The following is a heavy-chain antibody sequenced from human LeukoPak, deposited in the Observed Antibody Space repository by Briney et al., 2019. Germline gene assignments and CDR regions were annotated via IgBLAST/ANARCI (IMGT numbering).Heavy chain of an antibody. CDR2: IYPGDSDI. CDR1: GYSFSSYW. V-gene: IGHV5-51*01. CDR3: ARHGLYRDIVSTLK. J-gene: IGHJ4*02. D-gene: IGHD5/OR15-5a*01. Sequence: GESLKISCKGSGYSFSSYWIGWVRQMPGKGLEWMGIIYPGDSDIRYSPSFQGQVTISADKSISTTYLHWSSLKASDTAMYYCARHGLYRDIVSTLKWGQGTLVTVSS.